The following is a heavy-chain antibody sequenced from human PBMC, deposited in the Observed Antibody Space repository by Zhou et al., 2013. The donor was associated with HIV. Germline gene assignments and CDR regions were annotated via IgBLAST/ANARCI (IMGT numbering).Heavy chain of an antibody. CDR1: GGTFSSYA. CDR3: ARDSHITGTTSSWFDP. J-gene: IGHJ5*02. Sequence: QVQLVQSGAEVKKPGSPVKVSCKASGGTFSSYAISWVRQAPGQGLEWMGRIIPILGIANYAQKFQGRVTITADKSTSTAYMELSSLRSEDTAVYYCARDSHITGTTSSWFDPWGQGTLVTVSS. V-gene: IGHV1-69*04. D-gene: IGHD1-7*01. CDR2: IIPILGIA.